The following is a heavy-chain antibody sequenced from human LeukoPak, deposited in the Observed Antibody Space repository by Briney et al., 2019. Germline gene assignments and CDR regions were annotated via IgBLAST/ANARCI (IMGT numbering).Heavy chain of an antibody. Sequence: ASVKVSCKASGYTFTSYDINWVRQATGQGLEWMGWMNPNSGNTGYAQKFQGRVTMTRNTSISTAYMDLSSLRSEDTAVYYCARDPIAAAELIYYYYGMDVWGQGTTVTVSS. CDR3: ARDPIAAAELIYYYYGMDV. CDR2: MNPNSGNT. V-gene: IGHV1-8*01. CDR1: GYTFTSYD. D-gene: IGHD6-13*01. J-gene: IGHJ6*02.